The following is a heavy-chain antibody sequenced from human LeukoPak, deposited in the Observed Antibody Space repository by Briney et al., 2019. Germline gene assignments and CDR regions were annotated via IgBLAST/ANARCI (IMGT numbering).Heavy chain of an antibody. CDR2: IIPIFGTA. D-gene: IGHD3-3*01. J-gene: IGHJ6*03. CDR1: GGTFSSYA. Sequence: VASVKVSCKASGGTFSSYAISWVRQAPGQGLEWMGGIIPIFGTANYAQKSQGRVTITTDESTSTAYMELSSLRSEDTAVYYCARELLDGEDYYYYYMDVWGEGTTVTVSS. CDR3: ARELLDGEDYYYYYMDV. V-gene: IGHV1-69*05.